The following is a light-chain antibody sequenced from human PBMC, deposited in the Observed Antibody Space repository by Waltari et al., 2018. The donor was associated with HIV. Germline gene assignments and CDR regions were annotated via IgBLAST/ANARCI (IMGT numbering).Light chain of an antibody. CDR3: SSYTSSSTLV. CDR1: SSDVGGYNY. Sequence: QSALTQPASVSGSPGQSLTIPCTGTSSDVGGYNYVSWYQQPPGKAPKLMIYEVSNRPSGVSNRFSGSKSGNTASLTISGLQAEDEADYYCSSYTSSSTLVFGGGTKLTVL. V-gene: IGLV2-14*01. CDR2: EVS. J-gene: IGLJ2*01.